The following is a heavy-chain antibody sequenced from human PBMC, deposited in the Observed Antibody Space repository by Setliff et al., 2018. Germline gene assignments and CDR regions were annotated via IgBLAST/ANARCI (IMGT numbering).Heavy chain of an antibody. J-gene: IGHJ4*02. CDR2: IYYSGST. D-gene: IGHD1-26*01. CDR1: GASISSSRDY. Sequence: TLSLTCTVSGASISSSRDYWGWIRQPPGKGLEWIGSIYYSGSTYYNPSLKSRVTISVDTSKNQFSLKLDSVTAADTALYYCARSPSSGAYWNPRPFYSDYWARGTLVTVSS. V-gene: IGHV4-39*01. CDR3: ARSPSSGAYWNPRPFYSDY.